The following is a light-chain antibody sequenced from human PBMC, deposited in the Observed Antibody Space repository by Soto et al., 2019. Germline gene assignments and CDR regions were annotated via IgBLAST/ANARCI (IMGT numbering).Light chain of an antibody. CDR3: QQSFRIPRT. J-gene: IGKJ1*01. V-gene: IGKV1-39*01. CDR2: DAS. CDR1: QRVNNY. Sequence: QITQSPASLSASVGDRVTITCRASQRVNNYLNWYQQKPGEAPKLLIYDASSLESGVPSRFSGSGSGTDFTLTISRLQPEDFGTYYCQQSFRIPRTFGQGTKVDIK.